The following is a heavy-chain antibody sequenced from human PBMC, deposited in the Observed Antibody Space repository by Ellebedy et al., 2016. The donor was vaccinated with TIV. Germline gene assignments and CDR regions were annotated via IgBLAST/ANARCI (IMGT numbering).Heavy chain of an antibody. V-gene: IGHV3-23*01. CDR1: GFIFHFYA. J-gene: IGHJ4*02. CDR3: VTWGQSYGR. CDR2: ISGSGDKT. Sequence: GESLKTSCAATGFIFHFYALTWVRQAPGKGLEWVSAISGSGDKTYYADSVKGRFTISRDNSKNTLYLQMDGLRVEDTDVYYCVTWGQSYGRWGQGSLVTISS. D-gene: IGHD3-16*01.